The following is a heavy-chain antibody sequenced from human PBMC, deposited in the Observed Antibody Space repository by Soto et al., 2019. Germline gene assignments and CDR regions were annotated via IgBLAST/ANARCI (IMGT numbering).Heavy chain of an antibody. J-gene: IGHJ4*02. V-gene: IGHV3-23*01. CDR3: AKGTDSGSYDIDY. CDR2: ISGTGGST. D-gene: IGHD1-26*01. CDR1: GFTFSSYA. Sequence: AGGSLRLSCAASGFTFSSYAMDWVRQVPGKGLEWVSAISGTGGSTYYADSVKGRFTISRDSSQNTLYLQMNSLRAEDTAVYYCAKGTDSGSYDIDYWGQGTQVTVSS.